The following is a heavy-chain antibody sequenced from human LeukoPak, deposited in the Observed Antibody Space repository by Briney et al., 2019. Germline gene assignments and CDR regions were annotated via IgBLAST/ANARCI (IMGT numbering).Heavy chain of an antibody. CDR3: ARVGSYSFDY. D-gene: IGHD1-26*01. J-gene: IGHJ4*02. Sequence: GGSLRLSCAASGFTFSSYAMHWVRQAPGKGLEWVAVILYDGSNKYYADSVKGRFTISRDNSKNTLYLQMHSLRAEDTAVYYCARVGSYSFDYWGQGTLVTVSS. CDR2: ILYDGSNK. V-gene: IGHV3-30-3*01. CDR1: GFTFSSYA.